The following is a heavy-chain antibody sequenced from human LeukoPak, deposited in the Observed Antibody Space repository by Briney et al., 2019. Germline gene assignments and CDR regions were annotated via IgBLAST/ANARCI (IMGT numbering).Heavy chain of an antibody. Sequence: SETLSLTCTVSGGSISSYYWSWLRQPAGKGLEGIGRIYISGSTNYNPSPNTRVTMSVAPSKNPFSLKLSSVTAADTAVYYCARTYYDILTYYYSMDVWGKGTTVTVSS. V-gene: IGHV4-4*07. CDR3: ARTYYDILTYYYSMDV. J-gene: IGHJ6*03. CDR2: IYISGST. CDR1: GGSISSYY. D-gene: IGHD3-9*01.